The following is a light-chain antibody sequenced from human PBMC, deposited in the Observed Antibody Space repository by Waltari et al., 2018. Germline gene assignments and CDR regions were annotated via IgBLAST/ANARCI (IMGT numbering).Light chain of an antibody. CDR2: LGS. CDR1: QSLLHNNGFNY. V-gene: IGKV2-28*01. CDR3: MQALQTWT. Sequence: DIVMTQSPLSLSVTPGEPASISCRSSQSLLHNNGFNYLDWYLQKPGQSPQLLIYLGSHRASGVPDRFSCSGSGTDFTLRITRVEAEDVGVYYCMQALQTWTFGQGTKVEIK. J-gene: IGKJ1*01.